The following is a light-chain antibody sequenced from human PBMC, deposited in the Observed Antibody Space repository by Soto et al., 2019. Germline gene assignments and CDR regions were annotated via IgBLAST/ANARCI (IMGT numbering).Light chain of an antibody. Sequence: EIVLTQSPGALSLSPGERATLSCRASQRITNNFLAWFQQKPGLAPRLLIHGASTRASGVPGRFSGGGSGTDFVLPISRLEPEDFAVYYCQQYGRSPFTFGQGNKLQI. CDR1: QRITNNF. V-gene: IGKV3-20*01. J-gene: IGKJ2*01. CDR2: GAS. CDR3: QQYGRSPFT.